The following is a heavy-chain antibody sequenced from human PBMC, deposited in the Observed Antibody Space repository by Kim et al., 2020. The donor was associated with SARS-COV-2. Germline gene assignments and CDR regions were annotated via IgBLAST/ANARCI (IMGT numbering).Heavy chain of an antibody. CDR2: IYYSGST. Sequence: SETLSLTCTVSGGSVSSGSYYWSWIRQPPGKGLEWIGYIYYSGSTNYNPSLKSRVTISVDTSKNQFSLKLSSVTAADTAVYYCARAGSGWYIGIAVAVHFDYWGQGTLVTVSS. D-gene: IGHD6-19*01. CDR3: ARAGSGWYIGIAVAVHFDY. J-gene: IGHJ4*02. CDR1: GGSVSSGSYY. V-gene: IGHV4-61*01.